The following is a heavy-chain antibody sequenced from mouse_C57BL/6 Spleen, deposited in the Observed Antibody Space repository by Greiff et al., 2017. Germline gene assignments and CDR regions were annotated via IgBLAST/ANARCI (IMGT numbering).Heavy chain of an antibody. CDR1: GYTFTSYW. D-gene: IGHD1-1*01. J-gene: IGHJ1*03. V-gene: IGHV1-7*01. CDR2: INPSSGYT. CDR3: ARETTVEYFDV. Sequence: QVQLKQSGAELAKPGASVKLSCKASGYTFTSYWMHWVKQRPGQGLEWIGYINPSSGYTKYNQKCKDKATLTADKSSSTAYMQLSSLTYEDSAVYYCARETTVEYFDVWGTGTTVTVSS.